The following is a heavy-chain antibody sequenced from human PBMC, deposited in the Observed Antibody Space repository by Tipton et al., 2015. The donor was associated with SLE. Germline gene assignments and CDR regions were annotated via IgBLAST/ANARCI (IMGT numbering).Heavy chain of an antibody. CDR3: ARDQVPRYYGMDV. CDR2: IGTAGDT. V-gene: IGHV3-13*01. CDR1: GFTFSSYD. Sequence: QLVQSGGGLVQPGGSLRLSCAASGFTFSSYDMHWVRQATGKGLEWVSAIGTAGDTYYPGSVKGRFTISRENAKNSLYLQMNSLRAEDTAVYYCARDQVPRYYGMDVWGQGTTVTVSS. J-gene: IGHJ6*02.